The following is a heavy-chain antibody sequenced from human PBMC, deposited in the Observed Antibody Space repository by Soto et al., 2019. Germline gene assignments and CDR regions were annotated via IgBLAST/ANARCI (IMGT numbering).Heavy chain of an antibody. Sequence: HPGGSLRLSCTASGFTFSSHAMTWVRQAPGKGLEWVSGLSDSGDSIYYADSVKGRFTIYRDNSMNTLYLQMNTLRVEDTAVYYCAKVSSSWYVGIFDLWGQGILVTVSS. CDR3: AKVSSSWYVGIFDL. D-gene: IGHD6-13*01. V-gene: IGHV3-23*01. CDR1: GFTFSSHA. J-gene: IGHJ4*02. CDR2: LSDSGDSI.